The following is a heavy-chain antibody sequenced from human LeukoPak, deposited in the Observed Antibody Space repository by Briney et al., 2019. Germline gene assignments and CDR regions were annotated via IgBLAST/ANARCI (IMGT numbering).Heavy chain of an antibody. CDR2: VYYTGST. CDR1: DVSISTKSYY. V-gene: IGHV4-39*07. J-gene: IGHJ4*02. Sequence: SETLSLTCAVSDVSISTKSYYWGWVRQPPGKGLEWIGNVYYTGSTDYNPSLKSRVTISVDTSKNQFSLKLSSVTAADTAVYYCARAIAARPPGYWGQGTLVTVSS. CDR3: ARAIAARPPGY. D-gene: IGHD6-6*01.